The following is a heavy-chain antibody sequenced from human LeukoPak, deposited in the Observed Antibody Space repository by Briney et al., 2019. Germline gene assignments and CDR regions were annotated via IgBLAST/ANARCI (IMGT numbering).Heavy chain of an antibody. J-gene: IGHJ4*02. V-gene: IGHV3-23*01. CDR2: ISGSGGST. D-gene: IGHD3-9*01. Sequence: GGSLRLSCAASGFSFSNYAMSWVRQAQGKGREWVSAISGSGGSTYYADSVKGRFTISRDNSKNTLYLQMNSLRAEDTAVYYCAKNHYDILTGYGYWGQGTLVTVSS. CDR3: AKNHYDILTGYGY. CDR1: GFSFSNYA.